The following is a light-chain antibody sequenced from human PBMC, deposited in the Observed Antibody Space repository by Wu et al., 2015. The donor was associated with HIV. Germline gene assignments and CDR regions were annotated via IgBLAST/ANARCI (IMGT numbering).Light chain of an antibody. CDR2: GTS. V-gene: IGKV3-20*01. Sequence: EIVLTQSPDTVSLSPGERVTLSCRASQSVANIYLSWFQQKSGQAPRLLIYGTSSRATGIPDRFSGSGSGTDFTLTISRLEPEDFAVYYCQQYGSSPLWTFGQGTKVEIK. CDR3: QQYGSSPLWT. J-gene: IGKJ1*01. CDR1: QSVANIY.